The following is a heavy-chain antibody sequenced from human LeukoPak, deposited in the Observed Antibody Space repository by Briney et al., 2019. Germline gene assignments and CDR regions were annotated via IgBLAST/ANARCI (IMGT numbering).Heavy chain of an antibody. V-gene: IGHV1-18*01. CDR3: ARYDFWSGYSDP. D-gene: IGHD3-3*01. Sequence: GASAKVSCKASGYTFTSYGISWVRQAPGQGLEWMGWISAYNGNTNYAQKLQGRVTMTTDTSTSTDYMELRSLRSDDTAVYYCARYDFWSGYSDPWGQGTLVTVSS. J-gene: IGHJ5*02. CDR1: GYTFTSYG. CDR2: ISAYNGNT.